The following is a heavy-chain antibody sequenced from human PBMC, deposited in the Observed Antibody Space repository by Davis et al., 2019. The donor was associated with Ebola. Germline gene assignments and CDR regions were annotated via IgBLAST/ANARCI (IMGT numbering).Heavy chain of an antibody. V-gene: IGHV3-21*01. Sequence: SCAASGFTFSSYSMNWVRQAPGKGLEWVSSISSSSYIYYADSVKGRFTISRDNAKNSLYLQMNSLRAEDTAVYYCAKVGYSSSFYNWFDPWGQGTLVTVSS. D-gene: IGHD6-13*01. CDR2: ISSSSYI. CDR1: GFTFSSYS. J-gene: IGHJ5*02. CDR3: AKVGYSSSFYNWFDP.